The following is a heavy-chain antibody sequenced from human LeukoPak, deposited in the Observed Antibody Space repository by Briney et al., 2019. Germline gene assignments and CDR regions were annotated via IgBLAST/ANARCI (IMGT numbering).Heavy chain of an antibody. D-gene: IGHD6-13*01. Sequence: PGGSLRLSCAASGLTFSSYGMHWVRQAPGKGLERVAVISYDGSNKYYADSVKGRFTISRDNSKNTLYLQMNSLRAEDTAVYYCAKDREAADFSYYFDYWGQGTLVTVSS. CDR3: AKDREAADFSYYFDY. V-gene: IGHV3-30*18. CDR2: ISYDGSNK. CDR1: GLTFSSYG. J-gene: IGHJ4*02.